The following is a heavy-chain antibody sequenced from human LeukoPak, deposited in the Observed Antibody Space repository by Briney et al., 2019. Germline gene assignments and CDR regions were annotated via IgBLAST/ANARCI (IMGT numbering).Heavy chain of an antibody. V-gene: IGHV3-23*01. CDR3: AKDASGGWFGFYYMDV. D-gene: IGHD3-10*01. CDR1: GFTLSSYG. CDR2: ISGSGGST. J-gene: IGHJ6*03. Sequence: GGSLRLSCAASGFTLSSYGMSWVRQAPGKGLEWVSAISGSGGSTYYADSVKGRFTISRDNSKNTLYLQMNSLRAEDTAVYYCAKDASGGWFGFYYMDVWGKGTTVTISS.